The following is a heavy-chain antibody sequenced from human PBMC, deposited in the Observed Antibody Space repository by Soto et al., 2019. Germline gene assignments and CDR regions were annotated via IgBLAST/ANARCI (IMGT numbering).Heavy chain of an antibody. V-gene: IGHV3-15*01. CDR2: IKSKTDVGTT. Sequence: EVQLVESGGGLVKPGGSLRLSCAASGFTFSNAWMSWVRQAPGKGLEGVGRIKSKTDVGTTDYAAPVKGRFTISRDDSKNTLYLQMNSLKTEDTAVYYCTTESDIVLMVYVNGHYGMDVWGQGTTVTVSS. J-gene: IGHJ6*02. CDR3: TTESDIVLMVYVNGHYGMDV. D-gene: IGHD2-8*01. CDR1: GFTFSNAW.